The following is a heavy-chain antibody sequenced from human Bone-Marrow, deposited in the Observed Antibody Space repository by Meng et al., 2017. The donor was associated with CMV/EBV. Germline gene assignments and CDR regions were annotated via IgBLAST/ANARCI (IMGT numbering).Heavy chain of an antibody. J-gene: IGHJ4*02. CDR2: ISAYNGDT. CDR3: ARDAGTIAVSGIGDY. Sequence: ASAKVSCKGSCYIFTKYGVNWMRQAPGQGPEWMGWISAYNGDTMYAPKAQGRVTMTTDTSTRTAYMELRGLRSDDTTVYYCARDAGTIAVSGIGDYWGQGTLVTVSS. V-gene: IGHV1-18*01. D-gene: IGHD6-19*01. CDR1: CYIFTKYG.